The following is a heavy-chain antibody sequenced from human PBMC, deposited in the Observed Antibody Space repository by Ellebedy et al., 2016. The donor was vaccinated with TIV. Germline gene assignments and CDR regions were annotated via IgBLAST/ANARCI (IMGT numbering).Heavy chain of an antibody. V-gene: IGHV6-1*01. D-gene: IGHD6-6*01. CDR2: TYYRSKWFN. Sequence: MPSETPSLTCDISGDSVSSNNAAWNWVRQSPSRGLEWLGRTYYRSKWFNNYAMSLKSRITINPDTSKNQFSLQLSSVTPEDTAVYYCARVSSSAYWYFDLWGRGTLVTVSS. CDR3: ARVSSSAYWYFDL. CDR1: GDSVSSNNAA. J-gene: IGHJ2*01.